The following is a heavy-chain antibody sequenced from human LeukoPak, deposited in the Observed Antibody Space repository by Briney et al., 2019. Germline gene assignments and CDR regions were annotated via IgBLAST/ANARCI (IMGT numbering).Heavy chain of an antibody. V-gene: IGHV4-34*01. CDR2: INHSGST. Sequence: SETLSLTCAVYGGSFSGYYWSWIRQPPGKGLEWIGEINHSGSTNYNPSLKSRVTISVDTSKNQFSLKLSSVTAADTAVYYCARQYDYVWGSYRYAYYYYMDVWGKGTTVTVSS. CDR1: GGSFSGYY. J-gene: IGHJ6*03. CDR3: ARQYDYVWGSYRYAYYYYMDV. D-gene: IGHD3-16*02.